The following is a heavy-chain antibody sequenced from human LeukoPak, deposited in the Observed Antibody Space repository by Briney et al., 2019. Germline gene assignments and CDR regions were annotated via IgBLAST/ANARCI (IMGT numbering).Heavy chain of an antibody. CDR2: IRQDDSEK. V-gene: IGHV3-7*03. CDR3: AKDYCGGDCYSGWYFDL. D-gene: IGHD2-21*02. J-gene: IGHJ2*01. Sequence: GGSLRLSCSASGFTFSDYWMMWVRQAPGKGLEWVGNIRQDDSEKNYVDSVKGRFTISRDNAKNSLYLQMNSLRAEDTALYYCAKDYCGGDCYSGWYFDLWGRGTLVTVSS. CDR1: GFTFSDYW.